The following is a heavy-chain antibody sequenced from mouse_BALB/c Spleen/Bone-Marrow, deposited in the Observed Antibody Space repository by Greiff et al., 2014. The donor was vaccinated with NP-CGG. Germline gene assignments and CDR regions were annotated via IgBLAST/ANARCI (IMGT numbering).Heavy chain of an antibody. CDR3: ARGDDYVSWFAY. J-gene: IGHJ3*01. V-gene: IGHV5-6-3*01. D-gene: IGHD2-4*01. Sequence: DVKLQESGGGLVQPGGSLKLSCAASGFTFSSYGMSWVRQTPDKRLELVATINTNGGDTYYPDSVKGRFTISRDNAKNTLYLQMSSLKSEDTAMYYCARGDDYVSWFAYWGQGTLVTVSA. CDR1: GFTFSSYG. CDR2: INTNGGDT.